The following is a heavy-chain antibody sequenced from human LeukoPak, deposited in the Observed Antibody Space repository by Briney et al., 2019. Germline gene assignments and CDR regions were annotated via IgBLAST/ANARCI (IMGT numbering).Heavy chain of an antibody. D-gene: IGHD1-7*01. J-gene: IGHJ4*02. CDR1: GFTFGAYW. V-gene: IGHV3-7*01. Sequence: PGGSLRLSCAASGFTFGAYWMSWVRQAPGKGLEWVANTNEEASDIYYVDSVKGRFTISRDNGKNSLYLQMNKLRADDTALYYCVRDGDAGTVDYWGQGTQVTVSS. CDR2: TNEEASDI. CDR3: VRDGDAGTVDY.